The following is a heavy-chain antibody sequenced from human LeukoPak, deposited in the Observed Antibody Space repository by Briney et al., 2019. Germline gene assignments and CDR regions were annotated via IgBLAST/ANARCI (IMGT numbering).Heavy chain of an antibody. V-gene: IGHV3-21*01. J-gene: IGHJ4*02. D-gene: IGHD1-26*01. CDR1: GFTFSSYS. CDR3: ARESRRVGEGDFDY. Sequence: RGSLRLSCAASGFTFSSYSMNWVRQAPGKGLEWVSSISSSSSYIYYADSVKGRFTISRDNAKNSLYLQMNSLRAEDTAVYYCARESRRVGEGDFDYWGQGTLVTVSS. CDR2: ISSSSSYI.